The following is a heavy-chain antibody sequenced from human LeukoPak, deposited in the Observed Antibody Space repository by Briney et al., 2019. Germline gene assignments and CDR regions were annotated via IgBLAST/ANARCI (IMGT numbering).Heavy chain of an antibody. J-gene: IGHJ3*02. Sequence: SETLSLTCTVSGVSTSSSSYYWGWIRQPPGKGLEWIGSISHSGSTFYNPSLKSRVTISVDTSKNQFSLKLSSVIAADTAVYYCARGGDFWSGRDAFDIWGQGTMVTVSS. CDR1: GVSTSSSSYY. CDR2: ISHSGST. D-gene: IGHD3-3*01. V-gene: IGHV4-39*01. CDR3: ARGGDFWSGRDAFDI.